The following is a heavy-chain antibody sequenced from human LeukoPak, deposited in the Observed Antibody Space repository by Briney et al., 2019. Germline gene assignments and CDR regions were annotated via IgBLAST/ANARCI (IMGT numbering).Heavy chain of an antibody. CDR3: ARAIVVVVAATFHFDY. Sequence: SETLSLTCAVYGGSFSGYYWSWIRQPPGKGLEWIGEINHSGSTYYNPSLKSRVTTSVDTSKNQFSLKLSSVTAADTAVYYCARAIVVVVAATFHFDYWGQGTLVTVSS. CDR2: INHSGST. CDR1: GGSFSGYY. J-gene: IGHJ4*02. V-gene: IGHV4-34*01. D-gene: IGHD2-15*01.